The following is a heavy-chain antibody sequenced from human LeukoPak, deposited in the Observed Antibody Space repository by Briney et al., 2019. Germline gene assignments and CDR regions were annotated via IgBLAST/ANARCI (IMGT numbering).Heavy chain of an antibody. Sequence: ASVKVSCKASGGTFSSYAISWVRQAPGQGLEWTGGIIPIFGTANYAQKFQGRVTITADESTSTAYMELSSLRSEDTAVYYCARLPAAGTFLYYMDVWGKGTTVTVSS. CDR1: GGTFSSYA. V-gene: IGHV1-69*13. J-gene: IGHJ6*03. D-gene: IGHD6-13*01. CDR3: ARLPAAGTFLYYMDV. CDR2: IIPIFGTA.